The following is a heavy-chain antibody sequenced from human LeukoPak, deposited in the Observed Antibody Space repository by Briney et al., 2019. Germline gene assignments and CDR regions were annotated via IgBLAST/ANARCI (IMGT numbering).Heavy chain of an antibody. CDR1: GGSFSGYY. CDR3: ARGTLTDDYGDYLHLYAFDI. J-gene: IGHJ3*02. V-gene: IGHV4-34*01. Sequence: PSETLSLTCAVYGGSFSGYYWSWIRQPPGKGLEWIGEINHSGSTNYNPSLKSRVTISVDTSKNQFSLKLSSVTAADTAVYYCARGTLTDDYGDYLHLYAFDIWGQGTMVTVSS. CDR2: INHSGST. D-gene: IGHD4-17*01.